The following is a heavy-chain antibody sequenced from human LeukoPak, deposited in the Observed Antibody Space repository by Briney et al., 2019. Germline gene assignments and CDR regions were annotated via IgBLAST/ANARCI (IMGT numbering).Heavy chain of an antibody. V-gene: IGHV3-13*01. Sequence: GGSLRLSCATSGFTFSNHAVHWVRQASGKGLEWVSAIGTAGDTFYPGSVKGRFTISRENAKNSLSLQMNSLRAEDTAVYYCVRQQTPHGNFDYWGQGTLVTVSS. CDR3: VRQQTPHGNFDY. CDR2: IGTAGDT. D-gene: IGHD1-26*01. CDR1: GFTFSNHA. J-gene: IGHJ4*02.